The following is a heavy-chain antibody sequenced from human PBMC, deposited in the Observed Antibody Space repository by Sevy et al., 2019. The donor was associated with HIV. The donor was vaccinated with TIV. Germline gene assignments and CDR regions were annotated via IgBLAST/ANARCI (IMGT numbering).Heavy chain of an antibody. CDR3: ARDRGGIVLGVAAVLDY. J-gene: IGHJ4*02. V-gene: IGHV1-18*01. Sequence: ASVKVSCKASGYTFNSYGISWVRQAPGQGLEGMGWISVYNDDTNYAQKLQGRLTMTTDTSTSTAYMELRSLRSDDPAVYYCARDRGGIVLGVAAVLDYWGQGTLVTVSS. D-gene: IGHD2-15*01. CDR1: GYTFNSYG. CDR2: ISVYNDDT.